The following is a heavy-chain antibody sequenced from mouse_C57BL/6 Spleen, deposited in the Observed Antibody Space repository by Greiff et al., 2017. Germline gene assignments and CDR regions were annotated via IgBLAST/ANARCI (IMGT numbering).Heavy chain of an antibody. CDR1: GYTFTNYW. CDR3: ARIVATKGHYFDY. Sequence: VQLQQSGAELVRPGTSVKMSCKASGYTFTNYWIGWAKQRPGHGLEWIGDIYPGGGYTNYNEKFKGKATLTADKSSSTAYMQFSSLTSEDSAIYYCARIVATKGHYFDYWGQGTTLTVSS. V-gene: IGHV1-63*01. J-gene: IGHJ2*01. CDR2: IYPGGGYT. D-gene: IGHD1-1*01.